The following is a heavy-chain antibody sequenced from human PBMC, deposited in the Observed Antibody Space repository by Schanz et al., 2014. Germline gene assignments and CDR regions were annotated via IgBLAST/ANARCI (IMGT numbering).Heavy chain of an antibody. CDR2: IKISGDV. CDR1: GFSFSTYA. V-gene: IGHV3-48*02. D-gene: IGHD7-27*01. J-gene: IGHJ4*02. Sequence: EVQLLESGGALEQPGGSLRLSCAASGFSFSTYAMNWVRQAPGKGLEWISYIKISGDVFYTDSVKGRFTISRDNAKSSLYLQMSSLRDEDTAIYYCVRDYNWGFDNWGQGTLVTVSS. CDR3: VRDYNWGFDN.